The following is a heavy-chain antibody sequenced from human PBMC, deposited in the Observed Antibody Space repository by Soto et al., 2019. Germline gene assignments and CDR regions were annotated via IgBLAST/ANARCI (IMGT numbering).Heavy chain of an antibody. D-gene: IGHD3-22*01. CDR3: ARDDAYYFDTSTAYFFYY. Sequence: TSETLSLTCTVSGGSMTSGDYYWSWIRQPPGKGLEWIGYISYSGSTYYNPSLKSRVTISSDTSKNHFSLTLRYVTAADTAVYYCARDDAYYFDTSTAYFFYYWGQGTLVTVSS. J-gene: IGHJ4*02. CDR2: ISYSGST. CDR1: GGSMTSGDYY. V-gene: IGHV4-30-4*01.